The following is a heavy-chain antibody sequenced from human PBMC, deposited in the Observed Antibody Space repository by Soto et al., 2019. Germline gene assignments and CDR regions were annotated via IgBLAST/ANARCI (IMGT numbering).Heavy chain of an antibody. V-gene: IGHV4-39*01. J-gene: IGHJ5*02. CDR2: IYYSGST. CDR3: VRNVLVDARYNWFDP. D-gene: IGHD2-8*01. Sequence: PSETLSLTCTVSGGSISSSSYYWGWIRQPPGKGLEWIGSIYYSGSTYYNPSLKSRVTISVDTSKNQFSLKLSSVTAADTAVYYCVRNVLVDARYNWFDPWGQGTLVTVSS. CDR1: GGSISSSSYY.